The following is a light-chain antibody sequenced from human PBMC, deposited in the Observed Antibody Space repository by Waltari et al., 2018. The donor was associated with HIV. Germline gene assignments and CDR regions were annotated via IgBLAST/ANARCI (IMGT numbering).Light chain of an antibody. J-gene: IGLJ3*02. CDR1: SSNIGSNT. CDR2: SKN. Sequence: QSVLTQPPSASGTPGQRVTISCSGSSSNIGSNTVNCYQQLPGTAPKLLLYSKNQRPSGVPDRFAGSKSGTSASVAISGLQSEEEADYYCAAWDDSLNGWVFGGGTKLTVL. V-gene: IGLV1-44*01. CDR3: AAWDDSLNGWV.